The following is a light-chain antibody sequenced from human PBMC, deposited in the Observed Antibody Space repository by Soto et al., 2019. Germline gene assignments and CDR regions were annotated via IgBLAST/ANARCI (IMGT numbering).Light chain of an antibody. CDR2: AAS. CDR3: QQSNGVPRT. V-gene: IGKV1-12*01. J-gene: IGKJ4*01. CDR1: QAVSTW. Sequence: DIQMTQSPSFVSSSVGDGVAITCRSSQAVSTWLAWYQQKPGDAPKLLIYAASTLQSGVPSRFSGSGSGTDFPLTIRSLQPEDFETYYCQQSNGVPRTFGGGTKVDIK.